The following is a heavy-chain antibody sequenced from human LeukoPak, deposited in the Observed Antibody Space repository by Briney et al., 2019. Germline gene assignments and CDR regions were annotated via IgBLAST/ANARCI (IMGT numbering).Heavy chain of an antibody. Sequence: GGSLRLCCAASGFTFSSYWMSWVRQAPGKGLEWVANIKQDGSEKYYVDSVKGRFTISRDNSKNTLYLQMNSLRAEDTAVYYCIVGAITLDYWGQGTLVTVSS. CDR3: IVGAITLDY. CDR2: IKQDGSEK. V-gene: IGHV3-7*03. D-gene: IGHD1-26*01. J-gene: IGHJ4*02. CDR1: GFTFSSYW.